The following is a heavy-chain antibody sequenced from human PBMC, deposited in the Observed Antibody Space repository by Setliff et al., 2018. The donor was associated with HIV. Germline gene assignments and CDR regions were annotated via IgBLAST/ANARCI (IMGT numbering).Heavy chain of an antibody. CDR3: ARVPHRVVGTTTLLYHFDY. V-gene: IGHV4-38-2*01. D-gene: IGHD1-26*01. J-gene: IGHJ4*02. Sequence: SETLSLTCAVSGYSISSGYYWAWIRQSPGKGLDWIGSIHHSGTTYYNPSLNSRVTISVDTTTNQVSLQVNSVTAVDTAVYYCARVPHRVVGTTTLLYHFDYWGLGTLVTVSS. CDR1: GYSISSGYY. CDR2: IHHSGTT.